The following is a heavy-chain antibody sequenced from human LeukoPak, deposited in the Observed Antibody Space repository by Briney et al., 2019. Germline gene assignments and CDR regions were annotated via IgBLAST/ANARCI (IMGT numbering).Heavy chain of an antibody. CDR3: ARDGYSTPDV. CDR2: INHGGST. J-gene: IGHJ6*02. D-gene: IGHD6-13*01. V-gene: IGHV4-34*01. CDR1: GGSFSDYY. Sequence: SETLSLTCAVYGGSFSDYYWSWIRQPPGKGLEWIGEINHGGSTNYSPSLKSRVTLSVDTSKNQFSLKLTSVTAADTAVYYCARDGYSTPDVWGQGTTVTVSS.